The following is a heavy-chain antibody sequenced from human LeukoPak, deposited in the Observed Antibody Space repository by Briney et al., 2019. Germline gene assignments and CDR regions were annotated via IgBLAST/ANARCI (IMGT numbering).Heavy chain of an antibody. Sequence: PSETLSLTCAVYGGSFSGYYWSWTRQPAGKGLEWIGRIYTSGSTNYNPSLKSRVTISVDTSKNQFSLKLSSVTAADTAVYYCARDLKGRYCSGGSCYSRGYFDLWGRGTLVTVSS. J-gene: IGHJ2*01. D-gene: IGHD2-15*01. CDR1: GGSFSGYY. V-gene: IGHV4-4*07. CDR2: IYTSGST. CDR3: ARDLKGRYCSGGSCYSRGYFDL.